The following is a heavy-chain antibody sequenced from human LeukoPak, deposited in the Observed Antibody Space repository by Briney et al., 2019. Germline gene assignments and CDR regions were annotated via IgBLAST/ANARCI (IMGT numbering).Heavy chain of an antibody. Sequence: GGSLRLSCAASGFTFSSYAMHWVRQAPGKGLEWVAVISYDGSNKYYADSVKGRFTISRDNSKNTLYLQMNSLRAEDTAVYYCARDLIIIVGATDHFDYWGQGTLVTVSS. J-gene: IGHJ4*02. V-gene: IGHV3-30-3*01. D-gene: IGHD1-26*01. CDR1: GFTFSSYA. CDR2: ISYDGSNK. CDR3: ARDLIIIVGATDHFDY.